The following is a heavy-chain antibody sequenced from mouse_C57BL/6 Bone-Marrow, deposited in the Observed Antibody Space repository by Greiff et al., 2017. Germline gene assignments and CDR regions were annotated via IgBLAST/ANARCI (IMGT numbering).Heavy chain of an antibody. CDR2: IYPSYGGT. J-gene: IGHJ3*01. CDR1: GYTFTSYW. D-gene: IGHD1-1*01. V-gene: IGHV1-53*01. CDR3: ARGGYYYGSSYVAWFAY. Sequence: QVQLQQPGTELVKPGASVKLSCKASGYTFTSYWMHWVKQRPGQGLEWIGNIYPSYGGTNYNEQFMSKATLTVDKSSSTAYMQLSSLTSEDSAVYYCARGGYYYGSSYVAWFAYGGQGTLVTVSA.